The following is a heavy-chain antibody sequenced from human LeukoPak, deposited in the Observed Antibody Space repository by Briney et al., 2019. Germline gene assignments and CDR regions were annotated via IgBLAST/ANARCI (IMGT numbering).Heavy chain of an antibody. CDR3: AKDYYGSGSYYNHFDY. Sequence: PGGSLRLSCAGSGFTFSSYAMSWVRQAPGKGLEWVSAISGTGGSTYYADSVKGRFTISRDNSKNTLYLQVNSLRAEDTAVYYCAKDYYGSGSYYNHFDYWGQGTLVTVSS. V-gene: IGHV3-23*01. CDR1: GFTFSSYA. D-gene: IGHD3-10*01. CDR2: ISGTGGST. J-gene: IGHJ4*02.